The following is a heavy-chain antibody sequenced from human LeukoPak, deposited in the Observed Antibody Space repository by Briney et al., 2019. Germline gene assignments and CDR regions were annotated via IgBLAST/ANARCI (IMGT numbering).Heavy chain of an antibody. CDR1: GFTFSSYA. CDR3: AKDARRDGYSYDY. D-gene: IGHD5-24*01. Sequence: PGGSLRLSRAASGFTFSSYAMNWVRQAPGKGLEWVSGISGSGTTTNYADSVKGRFTIPRDNSNNTLYLQMNSLRAEDTAVYYCAKDARRDGYSYDYWGQGTLVTVSS. V-gene: IGHV3-23*01. CDR2: ISGSGTTT. J-gene: IGHJ4*02.